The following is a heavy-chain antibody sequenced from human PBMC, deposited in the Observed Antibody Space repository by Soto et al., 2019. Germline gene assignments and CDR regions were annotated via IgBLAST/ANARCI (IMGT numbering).Heavy chain of an antibody. D-gene: IGHD3-10*01. CDR3: TTTRPVRGPFTPASRNAFDI. J-gene: IGHJ3*02. CDR1: GGPFSNAW. CDR2: IKSKTDGGTT. Sequence: PGGSLRLSCAASGGPFSNAWMNWVRQAPGKGLEWVGRIKSKTDGGTTDYAAPVKGRFTISRDDSKNTLYLQMNSLKTEDTAVYYCTTTRPVRGPFTPASRNAFDIWGQGTMVTVSS. V-gene: IGHV3-15*07.